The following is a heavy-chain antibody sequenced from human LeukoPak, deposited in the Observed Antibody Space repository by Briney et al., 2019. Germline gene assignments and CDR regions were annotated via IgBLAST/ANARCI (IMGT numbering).Heavy chain of an antibody. J-gene: IGHJ3*02. CDR2: INPNNGGT. D-gene: IGHD6-13*01. V-gene: IGHV1-2*02. CDR3: ARGGSRSSGAFDI. CDR1: GYTFTGYY. Sequence: RASVKVSCKASGYTFTGYYLHWVRQAPGQGLEWVVWINPNNGGTNYAQTFQGRVTMTRDTSISTAYMELSRLRFDDTAVYYCARGGSRSSGAFDIWGQGTMVTVSS.